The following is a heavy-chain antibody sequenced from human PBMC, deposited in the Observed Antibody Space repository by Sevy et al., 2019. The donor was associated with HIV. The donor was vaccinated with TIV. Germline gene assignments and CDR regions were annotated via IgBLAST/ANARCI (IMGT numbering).Heavy chain of an antibody. D-gene: IGHD1-20*01. CDR3: ARDGYNWIPFDR. CDR1: GFTLNSYA. J-gene: IGHJ5*02. CDR2: ISGTGART. V-gene: IGHV3-23*01. Sequence: GGSLRLSCVASGFTLNSYAMSWVRQAPGKGLEWISDISGTGARTNYADSVVGRFTISRDNSKNTLYLQMNSLRAEDTATYYCARDGYNWIPFDRWGQGTLVTVSS.